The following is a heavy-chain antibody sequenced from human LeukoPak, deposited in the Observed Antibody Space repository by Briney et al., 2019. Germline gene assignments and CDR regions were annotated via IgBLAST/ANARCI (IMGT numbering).Heavy chain of an antibody. Sequence: PSETLSLTCAVYGGSFSGYYWSWIRQPPGKGLEWIGEINHSGSTNYNPSLKSRVTISVDTSKNQFSLKLSSVTAADTAVYYCARSPTRPIEMATILGSHKGSDYWGQGTLVTVSS. J-gene: IGHJ4*02. CDR2: INHSGST. CDR3: ARSPTRPIEMATILGSHKGSDY. V-gene: IGHV4-34*01. CDR1: GGSFSGYY. D-gene: IGHD5-24*01.